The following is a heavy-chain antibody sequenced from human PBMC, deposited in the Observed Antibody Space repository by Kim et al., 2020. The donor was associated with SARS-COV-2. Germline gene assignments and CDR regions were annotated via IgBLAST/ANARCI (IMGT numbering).Heavy chain of an antibody. D-gene: IGHD2-15*01. V-gene: IGHV4-34*01. CDR3: ARDGGAAHFDY. J-gene: IGHJ4*02. Sequence: NHHPSLKSRVTISVDTSKTQFSRNLSSVTAADTAVYYCARDGGAAHFDYWGQGTLVTVSS.